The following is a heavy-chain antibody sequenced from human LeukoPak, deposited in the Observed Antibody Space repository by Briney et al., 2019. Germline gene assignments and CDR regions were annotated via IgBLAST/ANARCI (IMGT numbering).Heavy chain of an antibody. CDR2: IIPIFGIV. CDR3: ARSLYCSSTSCYTGFYAFDI. CDR1: GGTFSSYA. J-gene: IGHJ3*02. V-gene: IGHV1-69*04. D-gene: IGHD2-2*02. Sequence: GASVKVSCKASGGTFSSYAISWVRQAPGQGLEWMGRIIPIFGIVNYAQKFQGRVTITADKSTSTAYMELSSLRSEDTAVYYCARSLYCSSTSCYTGFYAFDIWGQGTMVTVSS.